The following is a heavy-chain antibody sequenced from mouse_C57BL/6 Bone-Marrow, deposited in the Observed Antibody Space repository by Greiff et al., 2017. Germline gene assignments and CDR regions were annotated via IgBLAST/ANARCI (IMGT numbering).Heavy chain of an antibody. CDR1: GYTFTSYD. V-gene: IGHV1-85*01. Sequence: QVQLKESGPELVKPGASVKLSCKASGYTFTSYDINWVKQRPGQGLEWFGWIYPRDGSTKYNEKFKCKATLTVDTSSSTAYMELHRLTSEDSAVYFCARLEFDGSCGDWYFDVWGTGTTVTVSS. CDR2: IYPRDGST. CDR3: ARLEFDGSCGDWYFDV. D-gene: IGHD1-1*01. J-gene: IGHJ1*03.